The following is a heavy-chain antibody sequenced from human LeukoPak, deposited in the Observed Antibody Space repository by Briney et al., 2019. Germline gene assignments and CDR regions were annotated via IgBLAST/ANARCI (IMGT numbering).Heavy chain of an antibody. V-gene: IGHV3-23*01. CDR1: GFTFSSSA. CDR3: AKRVPYFFDY. Sequence: GGSLRLTCAASGFTFSSSAMSWVRQAPGTGLEWVSTISGSGGTTSYADSVKGRFTISRDNSKNTLYLQMNSVRAEDTAVYYCAKRVPYFFDYWGQGTLVTVSS. CDR2: ISGSGGTT. J-gene: IGHJ4*02.